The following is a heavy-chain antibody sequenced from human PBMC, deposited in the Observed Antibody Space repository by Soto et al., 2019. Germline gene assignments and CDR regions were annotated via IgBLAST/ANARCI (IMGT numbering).Heavy chain of an antibody. CDR1: GGSISSYY. Sequence: SETLSLTCTVSGGSISSYYWSWIRQPPGKGLEWIGYIYYSGSTNYNPSLKSRVTISVDTSKNQFSLKLSSVTAADTAVYYCGRELFGRNVLFELWGHGNPVNV. J-gene: IGHJ5*02. CDR2: IYYSGST. V-gene: IGHV4-59*01. D-gene: IGHD3-16*01. CDR3: GRELFGRNVLFEL.